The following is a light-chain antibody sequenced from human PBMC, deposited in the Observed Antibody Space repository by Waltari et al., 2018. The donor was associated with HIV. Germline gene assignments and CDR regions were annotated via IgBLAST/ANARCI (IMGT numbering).Light chain of an antibody. Sequence: QSVLTQPPSASGTPGQRVPISCSGSSSNIGRNYVYWYQQLPGSAPKLLIYRNNHRPAGVPDRFSGSKSGTSASLAISGLRSEDEADYYCAVWNDSLSGYVFGTGTKVTV. CDR1: SSNIGRNY. J-gene: IGLJ1*01. CDR3: AVWNDSLSGYV. V-gene: IGLV1-47*01. CDR2: RNN.